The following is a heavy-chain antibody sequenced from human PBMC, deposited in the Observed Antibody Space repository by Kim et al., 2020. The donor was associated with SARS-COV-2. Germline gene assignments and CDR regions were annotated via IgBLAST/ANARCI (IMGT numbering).Heavy chain of an antibody. CDR1: GFTLRTYN. CDR3: AKEGGNYVGYYYGMYV. CDR2: ISRSGNVI. V-gene: IGHV3-48*02. J-gene: IGHJ6*01. Sequence: GGSLRLSCAASGFTLRTYNMNWVHQAPGRGLELVSFISRSGNVINYADSEKGRFTISIDNAKNSLYLQMNSLRDEDTAVYYCAKEGGNYVGYYYGMYV. D-gene: IGHD3-16*01.